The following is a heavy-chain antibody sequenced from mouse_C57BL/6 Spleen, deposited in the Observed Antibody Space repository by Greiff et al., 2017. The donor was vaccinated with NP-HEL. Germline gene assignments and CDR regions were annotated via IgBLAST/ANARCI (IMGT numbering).Heavy chain of an antibody. CDR2: INPNNGGT. V-gene: IGHV1-26*01. D-gene: IGHD1-1*01. CDR3: ARWGTTVVATVDY. J-gene: IGHJ4*01. CDR1: GYTFTDYY. Sequence: VQLQQSGPELVKPGASVKISCKASGYTFTDYYMNWVKQSHGKSLEWIGDINPNNGGTSYNQKFKGKATLTVDKSSSTAYMELRSLTSEDSAVYYCARWGTTVVATVDYWGQGTSVTVSS.